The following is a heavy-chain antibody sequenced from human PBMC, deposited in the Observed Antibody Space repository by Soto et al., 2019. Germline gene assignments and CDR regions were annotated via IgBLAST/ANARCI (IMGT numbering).Heavy chain of an antibody. J-gene: IGHJ4*02. CDR2: ISANSGNT. V-gene: IGHV1-18*01. D-gene: IGHD3-22*01. CDR3: ARPDYYDSQIDY. CDR1: GYTFSSSG. Sequence: ASVKVSCKASGYTFSSSGFTWVRQAPGQGLEWMGSISANSGNTNYAQKFQGRVTMTTDTSTSTAYMGLRSLRSDDTAVYYCARPDYYDSQIDYWGQGTLVTVSS.